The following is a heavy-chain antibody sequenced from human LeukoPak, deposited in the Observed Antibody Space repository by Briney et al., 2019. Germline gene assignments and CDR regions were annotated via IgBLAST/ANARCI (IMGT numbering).Heavy chain of an antibody. D-gene: IGHD6-19*01. V-gene: IGHV3-23*01. CDR3: TKELHVAVAVADYYYFYMDV. CDR1: GFAYSSFA. CDR2: INGGGNTT. Sequence: GGSLRLSCAASGFAYSSFAMGWVRQSPGKGLEWLSTINGGGNTTFYSDSVKGRFTISRDNSKNTLYLHMDSLRPDDTAIYYCTKELHVAVAVADYYYFYMDVWGRGTAVTVSS. J-gene: IGHJ6*03.